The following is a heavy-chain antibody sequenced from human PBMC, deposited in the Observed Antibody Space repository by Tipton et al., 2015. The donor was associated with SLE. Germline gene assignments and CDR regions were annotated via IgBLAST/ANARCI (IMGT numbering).Heavy chain of an antibody. Sequence: TLSLTCAVYGGSFSGYYWSWIRQPPGKGLEWIGEINHSGSTNYNPSLKSRVTISVDTSKNQFSLKLSSVTAADMAVYYCARRVYGDSFDYWGQGTQVTVSS. J-gene: IGHJ4*02. V-gene: IGHV4-34*01. CDR3: ARRVYGDSFDY. CDR2: INHSGST. CDR1: GGSFSGYY. D-gene: IGHD4-17*01.